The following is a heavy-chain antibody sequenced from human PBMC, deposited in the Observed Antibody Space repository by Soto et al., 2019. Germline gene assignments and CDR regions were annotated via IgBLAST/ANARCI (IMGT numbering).Heavy chain of an antibody. J-gene: IGHJ4*02. CDR3: ATARPNLAWYPFDY. V-gene: IGHV1-69*08. Sequence: QVQLVQSGAEVKEPGSSVKVSCKASGGTFSTYTISWVRQAPGQGLEWMGRIIPVLNKANYAQKFQGRVTLRTDKSTRTLNLHLSILRSEDTAVYYSATARPNLAWYPFDYWGQETLLTVSS. CDR1: GGTFSTYT. CDR2: IIPVLNKA. D-gene: IGHD1-20*01.